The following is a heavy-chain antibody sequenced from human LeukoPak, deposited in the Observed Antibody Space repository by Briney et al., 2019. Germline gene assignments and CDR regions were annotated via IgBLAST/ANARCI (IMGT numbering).Heavy chain of an antibody. J-gene: IGHJ4*02. CDR2: INHSGST. V-gene: IGHV4-34*01. Sequence: SGTLSLTCAVYGGSFSGYYWSWIRQPPGKGLEWIGEINHSGSTNYNPSLKSRVTISVDTSKNQFSLKLSSVTAADTAVYYCARGTMYYFDYWGQGTLVTVSS. D-gene: IGHD5-24*01. CDR3: ARGTMYYFDY. CDR1: GGSFSGYY.